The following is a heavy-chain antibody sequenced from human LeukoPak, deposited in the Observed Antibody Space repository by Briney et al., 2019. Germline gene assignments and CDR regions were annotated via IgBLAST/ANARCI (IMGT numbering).Heavy chain of an antibody. V-gene: IGHV3-30*02. CDR3: AKDPGDVYNFSFDY. D-gene: IGHD5-24*01. CDR2: IRYDGGNK. J-gene: IGHJ4*02. Sequence: GGSLRLSCAASGFTFSSYGMHWVRQAPGKGLEWVAFIRYDGGNKYYADSVKGRFTISRDNSKNTLYLQMNSLRAEDTAVYYCAKDPGDVYNFSFDYWGQGTLVTVSS. CDR1: GFTFSSYG.